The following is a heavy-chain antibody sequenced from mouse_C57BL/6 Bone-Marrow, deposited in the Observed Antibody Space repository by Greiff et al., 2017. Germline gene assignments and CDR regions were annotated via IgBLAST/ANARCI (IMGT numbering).Heavy chain of an antibody. CDR3: ATYGNFGYFDV. J-gene: IGHJ1*03. CDR1: GYTFTSYW. D-gene: IGHD2-1*01. CDR2: IDPSDSYP. Sequence: QVQLQQPGAELVKPGASVKLSCKASGYTFTSYWMQWVKQRPGQGLEWIGEIDPSDSYPNYNQKFKGKATLTVDTSSSTAYMQLSSLTSEDSAVYYCATYGNFGYFDVWGTGTTVTVSS. V-gene: IGHV1-50*01.